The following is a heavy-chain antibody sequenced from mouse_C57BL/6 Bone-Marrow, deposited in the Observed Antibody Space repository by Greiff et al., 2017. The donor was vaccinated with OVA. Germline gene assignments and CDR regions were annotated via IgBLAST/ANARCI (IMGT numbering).Heavy chain of an antibody. D-gene: IGHD1-1*01. Sequence: QVQLQQPWSELVRPGSSVKLSCKASGYTFTSYWMDWVKQRPGQGLEWIGNIYPSDSETHYNQKFKDKATLTVDKSSSTAYMQLSSLTSEDSAVYYCARAGNGSGYWGQGTTLTVSS. CDR1: GYTFTSYW. V-gene: IGHV1-61*01. CDR2: IYPSDSET. CDR3: ARAGNGSGY. J-gene: IGHJ2*01.